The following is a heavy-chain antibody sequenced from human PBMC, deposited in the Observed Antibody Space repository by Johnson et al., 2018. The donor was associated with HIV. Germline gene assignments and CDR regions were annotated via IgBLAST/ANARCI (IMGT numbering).Heavy chain of an antibody. V-gene: IGHV3-30*04. D-gene: IGHD1-26*01. Sequence: QVQVVESGGGVVQPGRSLRLSCAASGFTFSSYAMHWVRQAPGKGLEWVAVISYDGSNKYYADSVKGRFTISRDNSKNTLDLQMNSLRAENTAVYYCARGFHSGSFYRGRAFDIWGQGTMVTVSS. CDR1: GFTFSSYA. J-gene: IGHJ3*02. CDR2: ISYDGSNK. CDR3: ARGFHSGSFYRGRAFDI.